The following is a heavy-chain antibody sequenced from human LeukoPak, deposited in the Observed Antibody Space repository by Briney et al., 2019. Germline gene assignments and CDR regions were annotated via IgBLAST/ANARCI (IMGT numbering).Heavy chain of an antibody. CDR2: IYYSGST. CDR1: GGSISSSSYY. Sequence: SETLSLTCTVSGGSISSSSYYRGWIRPPPGKGLEWIGSIYYSGSTYYNPSLKSRVTISVDTSKNQFSLKLSSVTAADTAVYYCARDLGGYEGFFDYWGQGTLVTVSS. J-gene: IGHJ4*02. D-gene: IGHD5-12*01. V-gene: IGHV4-39*07. CDR3: ARDLGGYEGFFDY.